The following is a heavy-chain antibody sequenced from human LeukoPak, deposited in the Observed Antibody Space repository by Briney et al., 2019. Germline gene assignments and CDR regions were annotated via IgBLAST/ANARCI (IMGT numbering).Heavy chain of an antibody. V-gene: IGHV3-23*01. CDR3: ARGSTVTRYCFDY. CDR2: IRGSGGST. J-gene: IGHJ4*02. D-gene: IGHD4-17*01. Sequence: GGSLRLSCVASGFSFSSYDMSWVRQAPGEGLEWVSGIRGSGGSTFYADSVKGRFTISRDNSKNTLYLQMNSLRAEDTAVYYCARGSTVTRYCFDYWGQGTLVTVSS. CDR1: GFSFSSYD.